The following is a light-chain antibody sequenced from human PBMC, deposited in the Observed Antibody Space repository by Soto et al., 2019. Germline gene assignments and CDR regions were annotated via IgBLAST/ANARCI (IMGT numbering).Light chain of an antibody. V-gene: IGLV2-14*01. CDR1: SSDVGGYNY. CDR2: DVS. CDR3: FSYRPPTPPGL. Sequence: QSALTQPASVSGSPGQSTTISCTGTSSDVGGYNYVSWYQQHPGKAPKLIIYDVSGRPSGVSDRFSGSKSGNTASLTISGLRAGDEAVYSCFSYRPPTPPGLFGGGPKPPVL. J-gene: IGLJ3*02.